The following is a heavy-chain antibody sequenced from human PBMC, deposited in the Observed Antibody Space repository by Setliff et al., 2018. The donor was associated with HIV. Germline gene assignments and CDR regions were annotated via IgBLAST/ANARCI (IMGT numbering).Heavy chain of an antibody. D-gene: IGHD3-10*01. Sequence: KASETLFLTCTVSGDSISTDYWTWIRQPPGKGLEWIGYIYNSASTNYNPSLKSRVTISVDTSKNQFSLKLSSVTAADTAVYYCARDSEGFDYYGSGSYSWFDPWGQGTLVTAPQ. CDR2: IYNSAST. CDR3: ARDSEGFDYYGSGSYSWFDP. CDR1: GDSISTDY. V-gene: IGHV4-59*12. J-gene: IGHJ5*02.